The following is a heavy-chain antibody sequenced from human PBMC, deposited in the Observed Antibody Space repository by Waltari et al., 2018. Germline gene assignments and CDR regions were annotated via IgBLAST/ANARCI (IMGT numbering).Heavy chain of an antibody. CDR2: INPNSGDT. V-gene: IGHV1-2*02. Sequence: QVHLVQSGADVKKPGASVKVSCKASGYTFTDYYMHWVRQAPGQGLEWVGWINPNSGDTDYAQKFQGRVTLTRDTSISTAYMELSRLRSDDTAVYYCARVSSLATVASDYWGQGTLVTVSS. CDR1: GYTFTDYY. D-gene: IGHD1-1*01. CDR3: ARVSSLATVASDY. J-gene: IGHJ4*02.